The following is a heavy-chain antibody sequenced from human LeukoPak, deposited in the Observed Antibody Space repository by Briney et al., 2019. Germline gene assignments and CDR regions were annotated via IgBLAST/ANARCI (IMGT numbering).Heavy chain of an antibody. CDR3: AREFGKAASNVFGGYTIYV. CDR2: IYTGGST. Sequence: GVSLRLSCAASVFTVDISYMSWVPQAPGKGLECVSLIYTGGSTYYADSVTGRFTISRDNSKNTLYLQMNSLTPGDTAVYYCAREFGKAASNVFGGYTIYVWGQGTTVTVSS. D-gene: IGHD3-10*01. V-gene: IGHV3-66*02. CDR1: VFTVDISY. J-gene: IGHJ6*02.